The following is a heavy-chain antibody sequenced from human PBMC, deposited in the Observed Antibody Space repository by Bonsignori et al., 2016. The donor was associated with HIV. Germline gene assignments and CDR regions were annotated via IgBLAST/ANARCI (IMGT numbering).Heavy chain of an antibody. D-gene: IGHD3-3*01. J-gene: IGHJ5*02. Sequence: QVQLLQSGAEMQKPGASVKVSCQASGYVFTAYYIHWVRQAPGQGLEWMGRIEPKSGATEFAQKFEGRVTMTRDTSISTAYMELSRLTSDDTAVYFCARVGWFTANWFDPWGQGKPGH. V-gene: IGHV1-2*06. CDR1: GYVFTAYY. CDR2: IEPKSGAT. CDR3: ARVGWFTANWFDP.